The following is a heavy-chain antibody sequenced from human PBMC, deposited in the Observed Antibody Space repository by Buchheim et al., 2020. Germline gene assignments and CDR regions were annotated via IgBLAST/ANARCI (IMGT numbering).Heavy chain of an antibody. CDR3: AKNSRTDWEDLNYFDY. J-gene: IGHJ4*02. CDR1: GFTFSSYG. V-gene: IGHV3-30*02. Sequence: QVQLVESGGGVVQPGRSLRLSCAVSGFTFSSYGMHWVRQAPGKGLEWVAFIRYDGSNKYYADSVKGRFTISRDNSKNTLYLQMNSLRAEDTAVYYCAKNSRTDWEDLNYFDYWGQGTL. CDR2: IRYDGSNK. D-gene: IGHD1-26*01.